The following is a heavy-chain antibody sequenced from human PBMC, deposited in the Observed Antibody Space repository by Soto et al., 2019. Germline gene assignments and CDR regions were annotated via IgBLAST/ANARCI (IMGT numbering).Heavy chain of an antibody. J-gene: IGHJ4*02. D-gene: IGHD5-18*01. Sequence: GGSLRLSCAASGFTFSSYGMHWVRQAPGKGLEWVAVIWYDGSNKYYADSVKGRFTISRDNSKNTLYLQMNSLRAEDTAVYYCARARGYSYGKGFDYWGQGTLVTVSS. CDR1: GFTFSSYG. V-gene: IGHV3-33*01. CDR2: IWYDGSNK. CDR3: ARARGYSYGKGFDY.